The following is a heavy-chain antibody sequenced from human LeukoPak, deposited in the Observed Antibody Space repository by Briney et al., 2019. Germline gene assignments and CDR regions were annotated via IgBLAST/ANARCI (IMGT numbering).Heavy chain of an antibody. Sequence: GGSLRLSCAAPGFSLNTYSINWVRQAPGKGLEWVSCLSSSGNYIYYAESLKGRFTVSRDNAKKSLYLQMNSLRADDTAMFFCARAAPKRGYTFGFDFWGQGTLVTVSS. J-gene: IGHJ5*01. V-gene: IGHV3-21*01. CDR1: GFSLNTYS. D-gene: IGHD5-18*01. CDR3: ARAAPKRGYTFGFDF. CDR2: LSSSGNYI.